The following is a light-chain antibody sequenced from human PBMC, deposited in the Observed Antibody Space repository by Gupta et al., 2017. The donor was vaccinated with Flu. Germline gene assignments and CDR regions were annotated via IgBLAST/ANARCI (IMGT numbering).Light chain of an antibody. J-gene: IGKJ1*01. CDR2: LVS. CDR3: MQALPTPVA. CDR1: QSRRHRNGYKY. Sequence: VTPGEPASIYCRASQSRRHRNGYKYLDWFLQKPGQAQQLLIYLVSKRAYGVPDRFRGSGSGTDFTLKISRVEAEDVGVYYCMQALPTPVAFGQGTKVEIK. V-gene: IGKV2-28*01.